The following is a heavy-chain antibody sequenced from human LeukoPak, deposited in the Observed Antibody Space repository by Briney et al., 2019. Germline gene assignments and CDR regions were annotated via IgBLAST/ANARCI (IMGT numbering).Heavy chain of an antibody. CDR2: MNPNSGNT. D-gene: IGHD3-10*01. Sequence: ASVKVSCKASGYTFTGYYMHWVRQATGHGLEWMGWMNPNSGNTGYAQKFQGRVTMTRNTSISTAYMELSSLRSEDTAVYYCARGALSRITMVRGVIICGPIYYYYYYMDVWGKGTTVTISS. CDR3: ARGALSRITMVRGVIICGPIYYYYYYMDV. V-gene: IGHV1-8*02. CDR1: GYTFTGYY. J-gene: IGHJ6*03.